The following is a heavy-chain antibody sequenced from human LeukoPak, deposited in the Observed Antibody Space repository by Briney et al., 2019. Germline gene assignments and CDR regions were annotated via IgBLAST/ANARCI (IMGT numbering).Heavy chain of an antibody. V-gene: IGHV1-18*01. D-gene: IGHD3-9*01. CDR1: GYTFTSYG. CDR3: ARGGVLPYFAPLRCMDV. J-gene: IGHJ6*02. Sequence: ASVKVSCKASGYTFTSYGISWVRQAPGQGLEWMGWISAYNGNTNYAQKLQGRVTMTTDTSTSTAYMELRSLRSDDTAVYYCARGGVLPYFAPLRCMDVWGQGTTVTVSS. CDR2: ISAYNGNT.